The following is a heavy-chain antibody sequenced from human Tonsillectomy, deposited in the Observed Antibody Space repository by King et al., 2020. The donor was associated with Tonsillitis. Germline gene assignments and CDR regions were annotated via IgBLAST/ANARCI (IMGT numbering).Heavy chain of an antibody. V-gene: IGHV3-30-3*01. CDR2: ISYDGSNK. CDR1: GFTFSTYA. J-gene: IGHJ3*02. Sequence: QLVQSGGGVVQPGRSLRLSCAASGFTFSTYAMHWVRQAPGRGLEWVAIISYDGSNKYYADSVKGRFTISRDSSKNTLYLQMNSLRPEDTAVYYCTGGGSYGELPYDFFDIWGQGTMVTVSS. D-gene: IGHD3-10*01. CDR3: TGGGSYGELPYDFFDI.